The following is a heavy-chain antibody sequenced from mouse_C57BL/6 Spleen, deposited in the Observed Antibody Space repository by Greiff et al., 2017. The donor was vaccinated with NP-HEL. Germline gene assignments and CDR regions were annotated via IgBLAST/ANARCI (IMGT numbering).Heavy chain of an antibody. CDR2: IYPRSGNT. CDR3: ARGGSDYDWYFEV. J-gene: IGHJ1*03. V-gene: IGHV1-81*01. D-gene: IGHD2-4*01. CDR1: GYTFTSYG. Sequence: VKLMESGAELARPGASVKLSCKASGYTFTSYGISWVKQRTGQGLEWIGEIYPRSGNTYYNEKFKGKATLTADKSSSTAYMELRSLTSEDAAVYFCARGGSDYDWYFEVWGTGTTVTVSS.